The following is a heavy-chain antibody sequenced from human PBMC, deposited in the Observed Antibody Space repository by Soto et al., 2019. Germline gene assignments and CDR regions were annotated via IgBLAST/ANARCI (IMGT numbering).Heavy chain of an antibody. CDR1: GYIFNHYG. D-gene: IGHD6-13*01. J-gene: IGHJ4*02. CDR2: LAPFNGKT. Sequence: ASVKVSCKASGYIFNHYGINWVRQAPGQGLEWVGWLAPFNGKTSSLQRLQDRISMTIDTSASTAYLEVRSLTSDDTGVYFCAREGGSSTYYPLELDFWGLGTLVTVSS. V-gene: IGHV1-18*01. CDR3: AREGGSSTYYPLELDF.